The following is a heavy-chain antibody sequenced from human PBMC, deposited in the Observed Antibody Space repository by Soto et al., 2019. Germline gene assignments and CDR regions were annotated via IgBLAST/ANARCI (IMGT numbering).Heavy chain of an antibody. D-gene: IGHD5-12*01. CDR2: ISGSGGST. CDR1: GFTFSSYA. V-gene: IGHV3-23*01. CDR3: ARELKVAQYSGYDYYYYHYGMDV. Sequence: GGSLRLSCAASGFTFSSYAMSWVRQAPGKGLEWVSAISGSGGSTYYADSVKGRFTISRGNSKNTLYLQMNSLRAGDTAVYYCARELKVAQYSGYDYYYYHYGMDVWGQGTTVTVSS. J-gene: IGHJ6*02.